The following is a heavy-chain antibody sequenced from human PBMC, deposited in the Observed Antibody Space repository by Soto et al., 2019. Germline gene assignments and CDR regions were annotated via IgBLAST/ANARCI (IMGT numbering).Heavy chain of an antibody. D-gene: IGHD3-10*01. CDR1: GYTFTSYG. CDR2: ISAYNGNT. J-gene: IGHJ3*02. V-gene: IGHV1-18*01. CDR3: ARASLWFGAAGAFDI. Sequence: ASVKVSCKASGYTFTSYGISWVRQAPGQGLEWMGWISAYNGNTNYAQKLQGRVTMTTDTSTSTAYMELRSLRSDDTAVYYCARASLWFGAAGAFDIWGQGTMVTVSS.